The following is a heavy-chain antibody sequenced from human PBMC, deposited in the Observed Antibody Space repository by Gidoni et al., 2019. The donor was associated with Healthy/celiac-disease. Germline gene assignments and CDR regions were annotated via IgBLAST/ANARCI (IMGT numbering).Heavy chain of an antibody. CDR3: ASLDKGYSYGWDLHY. J-gene: IGHJ4*02. V-gene: IGHV3-48*03. D-gene: IGHD5-18*01. CDR1: GFTFSSYE. Sequence: EVQLVESGGGLVQPGGSLRLSCAASGFTFSSYEMNWVRQAPGKGLEWVSYISSSGSTIYYADSVKGRFTISRDNAKNSLYLQMNSLRAEDTAVYYCASLDKGYSYGWDLHYWGQGTLVTVSS. CDR2: ISSSGSTI.